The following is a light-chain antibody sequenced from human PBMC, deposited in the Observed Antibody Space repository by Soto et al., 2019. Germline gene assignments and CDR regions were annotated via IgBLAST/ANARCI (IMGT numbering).Light chain of an antibody. CDR2: AAS. V-gene: IGKV1-39*01. Sequence: DIQMTQSPSSLSASVGDRVTITCRASQSISNYLNWYQQKPGKAPKLLMFAASSLQSGVPSRFSGGGSGTDFTLTISRLQPEDFATYYCQQSYSTPRTFGQGNKVEIK. CDR1: QSISNY. CDR3: QQSYSTPRT. J-gene: IGKJ1*01.